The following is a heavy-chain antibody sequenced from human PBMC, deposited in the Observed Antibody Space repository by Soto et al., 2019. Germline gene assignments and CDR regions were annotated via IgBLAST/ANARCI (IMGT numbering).Heavy chain of an antibody. CDR3: ARGGIAVAGKNWFDP. D-gene: IGHD6-19*01. V-gene: IGHV6-1*01. Sequence: SQTLSLTCAISGDSVSINSAAWNWVRQSPSRGLEWLGRTYYRSKWYNDYVVSVKSRITINPDTSKNQFSLQLNSVTPEDTAVYYCARGGIAVAGKNWFDPWGQGTLVTVSS. J-gene: IGHJ5*02. CDR2: TYYRSKWYN. CDR1: GDSVSINSAA.